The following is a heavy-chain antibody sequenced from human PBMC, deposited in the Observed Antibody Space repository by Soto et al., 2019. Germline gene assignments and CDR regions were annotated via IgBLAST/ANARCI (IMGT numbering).Heavy chain of an antibody. Sequence: TSETLSLTCAVSCGSFTSNNWWTWVRQPPGQGLEWIGEIYRTGSTNYNPSLKSRVTISIDKSENQFSLKVTSLTAADTAVYYCASRDPGTSVDYWGQGTLVTVSS. CDR2: IYRTGST. V-gene: IGHV4-4*02. CDR3: ASRDPGTSVDY. CDR1: CGSFTSNNW. D-gene: IGHD1-7*01. J-gene: IGHJ4*02.